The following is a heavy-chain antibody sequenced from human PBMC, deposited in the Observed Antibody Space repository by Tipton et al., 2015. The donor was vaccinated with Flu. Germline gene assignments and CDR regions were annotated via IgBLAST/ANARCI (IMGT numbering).Heavy chain of an antibody. J-gene: IGHJ3*02. D-gene: IGHD1-26*01. CDR3: ARTRSGNYLDDAFDI. Sequence: TLSLTCTVSGGSITTYYWSWIRQSPGKGLEWIGYIYDSGSTNYNPSLKSRVTISVDTSKNQFSLKLTSVTAADTAVYYCARTRSGNYLDDAFDIWGQGTMVTVSS. V-gene: IGHV4-59*08. CDR1: GGSITTYY. CDR2: IYDSGST.